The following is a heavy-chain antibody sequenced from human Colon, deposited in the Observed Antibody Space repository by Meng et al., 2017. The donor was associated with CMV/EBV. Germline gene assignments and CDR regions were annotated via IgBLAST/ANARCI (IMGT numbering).Heavy chain of an antibody. J-gene: IGHJ4*02. CDR1: GFIVISNE. CDR2: ITNSGITT. D-gene: IGHD1-14*01. CDR3: ARGGEMNHDY. Sequence: GESLKISCAASGFIVISNEMSWVRQAPGKGLDWISYITNSGITTYYADSVRDRFTISRYNAKNSLYLQMNSLRADDTAVYYCARGGEMNHDYWGQGTLVTVSS. V-gene: IGHV3-11*01.